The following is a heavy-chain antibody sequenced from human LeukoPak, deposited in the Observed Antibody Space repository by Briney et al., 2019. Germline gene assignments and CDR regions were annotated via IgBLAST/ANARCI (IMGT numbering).Heavy chain of an antibody. V-gene: IGHV4-38-2*02. CDR2: IYHSGST. CDR3: ARALSSSSGHDAFDI. D-gene: IGHD6-6*01. J-gene: IGHJ3*02. CDR1: GYSISSGYY. Sequence: SETLSLACTVSGYSISSGYYWGWIRQPPGKGLEWIGSIYHSGSTYYNPSLKSRVTISVDTSKYQFSLKLSSVTAADTAVYYCARALSSSSGHDAFDIWGQGTMVTVSS.